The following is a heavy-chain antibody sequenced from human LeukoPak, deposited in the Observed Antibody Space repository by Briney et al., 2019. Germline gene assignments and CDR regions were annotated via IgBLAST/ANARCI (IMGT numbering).Heavy chain of an antibody. D-gene: IGHD1-26*01. V-gene: IGHV1-18*01. Sequence: GASVKVSCKASGYTFTTYGISWVRQAPGQGLEWMGWISAYNGDTNYAQKFQGRVTMTTDTSTSTAYLELRSLRSDDTAVYYCARVKARSGSYSLDYWGQGTLVTVSS. CDR3: ARVKARSGSYSLDY. CDR1: GYTFTTYG. CDR2: ISAYNGDT. J-gene: IGHJ4*02.